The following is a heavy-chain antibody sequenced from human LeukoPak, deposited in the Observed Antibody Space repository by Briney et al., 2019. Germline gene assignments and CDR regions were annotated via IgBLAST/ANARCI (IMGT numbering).Heavy chain of an antibody. Sequence: SETLSLTCAVYGGSFSGYYWSGIRQPPGKGLEWTGDSNHSGSTNYNPSHKSRVTISVDTSKNQFSLKLSSVTAADTAVYYCARSPVGYCSGGSCYRDYWGQGTLVTVSS. V-gene: IGHV4-34*01. CDR2: SNHSGST. D-gene: IGHD2-15*01. J-gene: IGHJ4*02. CDR3: ARSPVGYCSGGSCYRDY. CDR1: GGSFSGYY.